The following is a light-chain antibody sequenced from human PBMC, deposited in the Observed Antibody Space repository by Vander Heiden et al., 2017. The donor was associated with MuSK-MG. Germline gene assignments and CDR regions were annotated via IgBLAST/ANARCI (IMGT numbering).Light chain of an antibody. CDR3: QQYNSYPYT. J-gene: IGKJ2*01. Sequence: DIQMTQSPSTLSASVGDRVTITCRASQSISSWLAWYQQKPGKAPKLLIYKASSLESGVPSRFSGSGSGTEFTLTISSLQPDDFATYYCQQYNSYPYTFGQGTKLEIE. CDR1: QSISSW. CDR2: KAS. V-gene: IGKV1-5*03.